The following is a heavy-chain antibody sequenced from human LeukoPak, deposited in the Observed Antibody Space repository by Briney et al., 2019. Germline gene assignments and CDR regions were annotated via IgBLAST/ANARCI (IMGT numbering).Heavy chain of an antibody. CDR2: ISGSSSYI. CDR3: AKVELRIAVAGTGGQD. Sequence: GGSLRLSCAASGFTFSSYSMNWVRQAPGKGLEWVSSISGSSSYIYYADSVKGRFTISRDNSKNTLYLQMNSLRAEDTAVYYCAKVELRIAVAGTGGQDWGQGTLVTVSS. D-gene: IGHD6-19*01. CDR1: GFTFSSYS. J-gene: IGHJ4*02. V-gene: IGHV3-21*04.